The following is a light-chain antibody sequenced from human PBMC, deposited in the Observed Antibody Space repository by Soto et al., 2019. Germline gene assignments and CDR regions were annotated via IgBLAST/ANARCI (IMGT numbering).Light chain of an antibody. CDR3: QRFGTSPPWT. V-gene: IGKV3-20*01. J-gene: IGKJ1*01. CDR1: QNVLSD. CDR2: GAT. Sequence: EILLTQSPATLSVSPGETATLSCRASQNVLSDLAWYQQKPGQAPRLLVYGATTRATGIPDRFSGSGSGTDFTLTITRLEPEDFAVYYCQRFGTSPPWTFGQGTKVDI.